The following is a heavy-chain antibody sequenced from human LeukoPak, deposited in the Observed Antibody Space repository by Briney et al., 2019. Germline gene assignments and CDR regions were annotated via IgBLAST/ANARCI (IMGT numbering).Heavy chain of an antibody. D-gene: IGHD3-22*01. CDR3: ARDSSDYYDSSGYPNWFDP. J-gene: IGHJ5*02. V-gene: IGHV1-69*04. Sequence: SVKVSCKASGGTFISYTISWVRQAPGQGLEWMGRIIPILGIANYAQKFQGRVTITADKSTSTAYMELSSLRSEDTAVYYCARDSSDYYDSSGYPNWFDPWGQGTLVTVSS. CDR2: IIPILGIA. CDR1: GGTFISYT.